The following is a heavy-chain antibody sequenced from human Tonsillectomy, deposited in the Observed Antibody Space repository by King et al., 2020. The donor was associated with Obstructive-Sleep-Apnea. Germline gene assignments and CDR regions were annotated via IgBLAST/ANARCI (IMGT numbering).Heavy chain of an antibody. J-gene: IGHJ4*02. CDR2: SYYSWST. Sequence: QLQESGPGLVKPSETLSLTFTGSGGSISSSSYYWGWIRQPPRKGLEWSGGSYYSWSTYYNPTLTISVTISVDTSKNQFSLKLSSVTAADTAVYYCARESYGGSFDYWGQGTLVTVSS. CDR3: ARESYGGSFDY. V-gene: IGHV4-39*07. CDR1: GGSISSSSYY. D-gene: IGHD4-23*01.